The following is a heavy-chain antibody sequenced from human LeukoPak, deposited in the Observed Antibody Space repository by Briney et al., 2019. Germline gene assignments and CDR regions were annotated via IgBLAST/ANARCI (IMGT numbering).Heavy chain of an antibody. D-gene: IGHD3-10*01. CDR3: ARARGTMVRGVSYFDY. J-gene: IGHJ4*02. Sequence: GASVKVSCKASGYTFTGYYMHWVRQAPGQGLEWMGWINPNSGGTNYAQKFQGGVTMTRDTSISTAYMELSRLRSDDTAVYYCARARGTMVRGVSYFDYWGQGTLVTVSS. CDR2: INPNSGGT. V-gene: IGHV1-2*02. CDR1: GYTFTGYY.